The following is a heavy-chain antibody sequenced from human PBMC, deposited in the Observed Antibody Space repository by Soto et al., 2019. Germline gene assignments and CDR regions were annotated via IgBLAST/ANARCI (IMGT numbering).Heavy chain of an antibody. CDR3: ARGIFYAFDI. J-gene: IGHJ3*02. CDR1: GVSLSNPNW. D-gene: IGHD3-9*01. V-gene: IGHV4-4*02. CDR2: IDHSGST. Sequence: QVQLQESGPGLVKPSGTLSLTCAVSGVSLSNPNWWAWVRQAPGKGLEWSGEIDHSGSTNYKPSLNSQVTISLDRPKNQFSLKVSSVAAADTAVYYCARGIFYAFDIWGQGTMVTVSS.